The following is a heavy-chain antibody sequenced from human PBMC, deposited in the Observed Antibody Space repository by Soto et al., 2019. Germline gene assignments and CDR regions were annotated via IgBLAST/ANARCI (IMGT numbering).Heavy chain of an antibody. Sequence: SETLSLTCTVSGGSISSSSYYWGWIRQTPGKGLEWIGSINYSGSTYYNPSLTSRVTISVDTSNNQFTLKLRSVTAADTADDYCARHNPSHGLCDYWGQGTLFTVAS. CDR2: INYSGST. D-gene: IGHD2-21*02. CDR3: ARHNPSHGLCDY. J-gene: IGHJ4*02. V-gene: IGHV4-39*01. CDR1: GGSISSSSYY.